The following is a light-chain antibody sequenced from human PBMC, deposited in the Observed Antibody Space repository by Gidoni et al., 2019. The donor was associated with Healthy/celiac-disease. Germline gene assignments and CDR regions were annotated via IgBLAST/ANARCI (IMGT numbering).Light chain of an antibody. Sequence: AIRMTQSPSSFSASTGDRVTITCRASQGISSYLAWYQQKQGKAPKLLIYAASTLQSGVPSRFSGSGSGTDFTLTISCLQSEDFATYYCQQYYSYPRTFXXXTKLEIK. CDR3: QQYYSYPRT. V-gene: IGKV1-8*01. J-gene: IGKJ2*01. CDR1: QGISSY. CDR2: AAS.